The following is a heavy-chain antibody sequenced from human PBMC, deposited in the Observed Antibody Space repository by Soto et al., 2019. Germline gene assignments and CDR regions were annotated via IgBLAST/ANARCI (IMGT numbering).Heavy chain of an antibody. Sequence: SETLSLTCAVYGGSFSGYYWSWIRQPPGKGLEWIGEINHSGSTNYNPSLKSRVTISVDTSKNQFSLKLSSVTAADTAVYYCARIRRITIFGTRSRSHMDVWGQGTTVTVSS. CDR1: GGSFSGYY. D-gene: IGHD3-3*01. J-gene: IGHJ6*02. V-gene: IGHV4-34*01. CDR2: INHSGST. CDR3: ARIRRITIFGTRSRSHMDV.